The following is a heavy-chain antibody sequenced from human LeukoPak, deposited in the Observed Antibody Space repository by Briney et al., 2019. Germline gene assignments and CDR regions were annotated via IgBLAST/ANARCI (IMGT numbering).Heavy chain of an antibody. CDR3: ARTTEGGYTYDFFYYYFMDV. V-gene: IGHV4-59*01. CDR2: IYYSGST. CDR1: GGSISSYY. D-gene: IGHD5-18*01. Sequence: SETLSLTCTVSGGSISSYYWSWIRQPPGKGLEWIGYIYYSGSTNYNPSLKSRVTISVDSSKNQFSLKLSSVTAADTAVYYCARTTEGGYTYDFFYYYFMDVWGKGTTVTISS. J-gene: IGHJ6*03.